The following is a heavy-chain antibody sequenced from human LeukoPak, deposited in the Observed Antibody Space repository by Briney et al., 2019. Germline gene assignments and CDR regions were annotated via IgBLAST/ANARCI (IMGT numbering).Heavy chain of an antibody. J-gene: IGHJ4*02. D-gene: IGHD4-23*01. V-gene: IGHV3-74*01. Sequence: GGSLRLSCAASGFTFSSYWMNWVRQAPGKGLVWVSRIASDGSSTTYADSVKGRFSISRDNAKNTLYLQVNSLRVEDTAVYYCARGRPHGNDYWGQGTLVTVS. CDR2: IASDGSST. CDR1: GFTFSSYW. CDR3: ARGRPHGNDY.